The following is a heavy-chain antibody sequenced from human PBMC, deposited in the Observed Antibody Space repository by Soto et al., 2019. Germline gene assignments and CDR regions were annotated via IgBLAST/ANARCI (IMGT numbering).Heavy chain of an antibody. CDR1: FFLFKHFA. V-gene: IGHV3-30*04. D-gene: IGHD6-6*01. CDR3: PKSSGGSSSVGMDN. J-gene: IGHJ1*01. CDR2: ITRDGYNK. Sequence: GGSQSAPGPAPFFLFKHFALNRDRQAPGKGLEWVASITRDGYNKYYADSVKGRFTTSRDNSRDTLSGQGTAPEIEDSSVYYCPKSSGGSSSVGMDNWGQGTRVTVSS.